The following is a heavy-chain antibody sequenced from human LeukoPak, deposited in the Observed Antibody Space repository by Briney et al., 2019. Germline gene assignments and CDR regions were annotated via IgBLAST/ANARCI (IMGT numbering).Heavy chain of an antibody. D-gene: IGHD2-2*01. J-gene: IGHJ6*03. CDR3: ARVGDDCNSTSCPGYYYMDV. CDR2: ISSSSSHI. Sequence: GGSLRLSCAASGFTFITFSRYSMNWVRRAPGKGLEWVSSISSSSSHIYYADSVKGRFTISRDNAKNSLYLQMNSLRVEDTAVYYCARVGDDCNSTSCPGYYYMDVWGKGTTVTVSS. CDR1: GFTFITFSRYS. V-gene: IGHV3-21*01.